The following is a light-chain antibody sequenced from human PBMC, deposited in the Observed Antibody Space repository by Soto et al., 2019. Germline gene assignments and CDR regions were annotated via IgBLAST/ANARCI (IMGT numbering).Light chain of an antibody. CDR3: QHYESSSSIT. Sequence: IVLTQSPATLSLSPGERATLSCMASQNISSYLIWYQQKPGQAPRLLIYDVSNRATGIPDRFSGSGSRTDFTLTISRLEPEDFAVYYCQHYESSSSITFGHGTRLEIK. CDR2: DVS. V-gene: IGKV3-20*01. J-gene: IGKJ5*01. CDR1: QNISSY.